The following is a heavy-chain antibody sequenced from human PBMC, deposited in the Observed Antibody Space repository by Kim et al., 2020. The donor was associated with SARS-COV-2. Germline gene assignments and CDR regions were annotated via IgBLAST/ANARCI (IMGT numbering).Heavy chain of an antibody. J-gene: IGHJ5*02. D-gene: IGHD3-22*01. CDR1: GYSFISYG. Sequence: DSVKVSCKASGYSFISYGISWVRQAPGQGLEWMGWISAYNGYTKFAEKFQGRVTLTTDTSTSTAYMELRRLRSDDTAVYYCARDKPSGYYDSSGYYWFDPWGQGTLVTVSS. CDR2: ISAYNGYT. CDR3: ARDKPSGYYDSSGYYWFDP. V-gene: IGHV1-18*01.